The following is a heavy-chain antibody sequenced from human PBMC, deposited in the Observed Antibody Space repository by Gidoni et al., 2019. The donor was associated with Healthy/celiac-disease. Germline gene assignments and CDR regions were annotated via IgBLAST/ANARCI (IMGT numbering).Heavy chain of an antibody. CDR2: ISGSGGST. J-gene: IGHJ5*02. CDR1: GFPFSSYP. Sequence: EVQLLESGGGLVQPWGSLRLSCAASGFPFSSYPMSWVRQAPGKGLAWVSAISGSGGSTYYADSVKGRFTISRDNSKNTLYLQKNSLRAEDTAVYYCAKDRLSVVRGVINWFDPWGQGTLVTVSS. CDR3: AKDRLSVVRGVINWFDP. D-gene: IGHD3-10*01. V-gene: IGHV3-23*01.